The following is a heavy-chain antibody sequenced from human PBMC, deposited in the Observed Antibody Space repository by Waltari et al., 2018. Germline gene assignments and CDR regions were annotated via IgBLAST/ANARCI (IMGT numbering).Heavy chain of an antibody. CDR2: IRTNELET. CDR3: ARRDVLTGFLDY. J-gene: IGHJ4*02. CDR1: GFTFSTFP. V-gene: IGHV3-64*01. Sequence: EVQLVESGGGLVQPGGSLRLSCAASGFTFSTFPMHWVRQYPGNGLECVSAIRTNELETNYANSVKGRFTISRDNSKNTLYLQMGSLRVEDMAVYYCARRDVLTGFLDYWGQGTLVTVSS. D-gene: IGHD3-9*01.